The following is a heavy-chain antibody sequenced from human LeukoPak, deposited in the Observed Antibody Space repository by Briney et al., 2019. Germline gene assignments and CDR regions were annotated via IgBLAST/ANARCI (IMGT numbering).Heavy chain of an antibody. J-gene: IGHJ3*02. CDR1: GGSISSYY. CDR2: IYYSGST. D-gene: IGHD1-1*01. V-gene: IGHV4-59*01. CDR3: ARDERTTDAFDI. Sequence: SETLSLTCTVSGGSISSYYWSWIRQPPGKGLEWIGFIYYSGSTNYNPSLNSRVTISVDTSKNQFSLKLSSVTAADTAVYYCARDERTTDAFDIWGQGTMVTVSS.